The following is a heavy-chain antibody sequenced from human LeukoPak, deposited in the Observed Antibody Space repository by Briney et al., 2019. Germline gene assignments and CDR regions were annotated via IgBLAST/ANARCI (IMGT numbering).Heavy chain of an antibody. CDR3: ARGAYSSGWAYFDH. D-gene: IGHD6-19*01. Sequence: GGSLRLSCAASGFTFSNYTMHWVRQAPGKGLEYVSVISSNGGSTYYANSVKGRFTISRDNSENTLYLQVGSLRAEDMAVYYCARGAYSSGWAYFDHWGQGTLVAVSP. CDR1: GFTFSNYT. J-gene: IGHJ4*02. V-gene: IGHV3-64*01. CDR2: ISSNGGST.